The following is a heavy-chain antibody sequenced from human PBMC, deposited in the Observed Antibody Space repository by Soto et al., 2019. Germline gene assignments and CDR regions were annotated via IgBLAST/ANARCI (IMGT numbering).Heavy chain of an antibody. CDR3: AREIIPLTTDWYFDL. Sequence: QVQLQESGPGLVKPSETLSLTCTVSGGSISGGVYYWSWIRQPPGKGLEWIGYIYDSGSTYYNPSLKSRVTISLATSKNQFSLRLSSVTAADTAVYYCAREIIPLTTDWYFDLWGRGTLVTVSS. CDR2: IYDSGST. D-gene: IGHD4-17*01. J-gene: IGHJ2*01. V-gene: IGHV4-30-4*01. CDR1: GGSISGGVYY.